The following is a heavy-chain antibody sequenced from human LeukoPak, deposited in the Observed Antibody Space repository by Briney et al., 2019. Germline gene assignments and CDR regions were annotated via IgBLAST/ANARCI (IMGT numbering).Heavy chain of an antibody. V-gene: IGHV3-33*06. Sequence: GRSLRLSCAASGFTFSSYGMHWVRQAPGKGLEWVAVIWYDGSNKYYADSVKGRFTISRDNSKNTLYLQMNSLRAEDTAVYYCAKDPGYLPYYFDYWGQGTLVTVFS. CDR3: AKDPGYLPYYFDY. J-gene: IGHJ4*02. CDR2: IWYDGSNK. D-gene: IGHD3-9*01. CDR1: GFTFSSYG.